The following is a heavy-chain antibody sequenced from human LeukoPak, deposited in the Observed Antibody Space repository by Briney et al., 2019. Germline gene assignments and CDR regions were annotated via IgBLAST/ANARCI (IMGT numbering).Heavy chain of an antibody. D-gene: IGHD2-2*01. V-gene: IGHV1-2*02. CDR2: INPNSGGT. CDR3: ARSYCSSTSCYGYYFDY. J-gene: IGHJ4*02. Sequence: ASVKVSCKASGYTFTGYYMHWVRQAPGQGLEWMGWINPNSGGTNYAQKFQGRVTMTRDTPISTAYMELSRLRSDDTAVYYCARSYCSSTSCYGYYFDYWGQGTLVTVSS. CDR1: GYTFTGYY.